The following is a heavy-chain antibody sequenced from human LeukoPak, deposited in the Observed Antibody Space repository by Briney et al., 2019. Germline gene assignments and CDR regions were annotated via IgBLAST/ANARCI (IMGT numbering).Heavy chain of an antibody. V-gene: IGHV1-24*01. D-gene: IGHD3-22*01. J-gene: IGHJ6*03. CDR1: GYTLTELS. CDR3: AKCRRDSSGYYQYYYYYYMDV. Sequence: ASVKVSCKVSGYTLTELSMHWVRQAPGKGLEWMGGFDPEDGETIYAQKFQGRVTMTEDTSTDTAYMELSSLRAEDTAVYYCAKCRRDSSGYYQYYYYYYMDVWGKGTTVTVSS. CDR2: FDPEDGET.